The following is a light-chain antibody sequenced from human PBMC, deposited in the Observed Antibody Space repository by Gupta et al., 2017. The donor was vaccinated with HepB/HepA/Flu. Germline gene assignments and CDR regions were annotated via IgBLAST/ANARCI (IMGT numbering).Light chain of an antibody. J-gene: IGLJ3*02. CDR1: SGSVSTNYY. CDR3: VLFMGGGIWV. V-gene: IGLV8-61*01. CDR2: NTN. Sequence: QTVVTQEPSLPVSPGGTGTLACGLSSGSVSTNYYPSWYQQAPGQAPRTLIYNTNTRSSGVPDRFSGSVLGNKAALTITGAQADDESDYYCVLFMGGGIWVFGGGTKLTVL.